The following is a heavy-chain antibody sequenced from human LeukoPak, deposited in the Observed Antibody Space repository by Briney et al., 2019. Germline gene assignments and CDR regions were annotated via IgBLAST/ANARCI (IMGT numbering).Heavy chain of an antibody. D-gene: IGHD5-18*01. CDR1: GFTFSSYS. V-gene: IGHV3-21*01. Sequence: GGSLRLSCAASGFTFSSYSMNWVRQAPGKGLEWVSSISSSSSYIYYADSVKGRFTISRDNAKNSLYLQMNSLRAEDTAVYYCARGSVDTAMLGWGQGTLVTVSS. CDR3: ARGSVDTAMLG. CDR2: ISSSSSYI. J-gene: IGHJ4*02.